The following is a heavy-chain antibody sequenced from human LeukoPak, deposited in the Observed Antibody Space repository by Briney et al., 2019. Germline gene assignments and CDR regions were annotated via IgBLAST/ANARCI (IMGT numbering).Heavy chain of an antibody. V-gene: IGHV3-48*04. CDR1: GFTFSSYS. D-gene: IGHD2-2*01. CDR2: ISSSSSTI. Sequence: GGSLRLSCAASGFTFSSYSMNWVRQAPGKGLEWVSYISSSSSTIYYADSVKGRFTISRDNAKNSLYLQMNSLRAEDTAVYYCAREARVVPAARYRLCAFDIWGQGTMVTVSP. J-gene: IGHJ3*02. CDR3: AREARVVPAARYRLCAFDI.